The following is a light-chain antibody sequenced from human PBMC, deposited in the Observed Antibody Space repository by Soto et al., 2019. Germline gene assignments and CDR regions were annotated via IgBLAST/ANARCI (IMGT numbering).Light chain of an antibody. V-gene: IGLV2-11*01. CDR3: CSYAGSARNV. Sequence: QSALTQPRTVSGSLGQSVTISCTGTSSDVGTYNYVSWYQQHPGKAPKVMIYDVSERPSGVPDRFSGSKSGNTASLTISGLQAEDEADYYCCSYAGSARNVLGTGTKVTGL. CDR2: DVS. CDR1: SSDVGTYNY. J-gene: IGLJ1*01.